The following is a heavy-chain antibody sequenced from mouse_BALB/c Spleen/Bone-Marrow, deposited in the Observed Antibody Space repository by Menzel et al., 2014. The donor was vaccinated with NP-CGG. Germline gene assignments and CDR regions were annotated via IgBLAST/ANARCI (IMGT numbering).Heavy chain of an antibody. Sequence: EVQRVESGGGLVKPGGSLKLSCAASGFTFSSYAMSWVRQTPEKRLEWVAIINSGGSDTYYPDSVKGRFTISRDNDKNPLYLQMSSLRSEDTAMYYCARHGGGSSLWYFDVWGAGTTVTVSS. CDR2: INSGGSDT. CDR1: GFTFSSYA. J-gene: IGHJ1*01. CDR3: ARHGGGSSLWYFDV. D-gene: IGHD1-1*01. V-gene: IGHV5-9-3*01.